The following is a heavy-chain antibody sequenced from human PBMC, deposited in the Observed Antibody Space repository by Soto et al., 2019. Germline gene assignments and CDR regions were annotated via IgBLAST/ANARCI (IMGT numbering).Heavy chain of an antibody. CDR2: IYPGDSDT. J-gene: IGHJ6*02. CDR1: GYSFTSYW. V-gene: IGHV5-51*01. D-gene: IGHD3-22*01. Sequence: PGESLKISCKGSGYSFTSYWIGWVRQMPGKGLEWMGIIYPGDSDTRYSPSFQGQVTISADKSISTAYLQWSSLKASDTAMYYCARSGYYDSSGSSNYYYYGMDVWGQGTTVTVSS. CDR3: ARSGYYDSSGSSNYYYYGMDV.